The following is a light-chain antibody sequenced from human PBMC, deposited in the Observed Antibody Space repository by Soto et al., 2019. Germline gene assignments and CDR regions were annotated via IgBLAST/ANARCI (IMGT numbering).Light chain of an antibody. CDR3: CSFAGSATYV. CDR1: SSDVGRYNL. CDR2: EAS. V-gene: IGLV2-23*01. J-gene: IGLJ1*01. Sequence: HSALTQPASVSGSPGQSITISCTGTSSDVGRYNLVSWYQQYPGKAPKLMIYEASKRPSGISDRFSGSKSGNTASLTISGLQAEDEAHYYCCSFAGSATYVFGTGTKLTVL.